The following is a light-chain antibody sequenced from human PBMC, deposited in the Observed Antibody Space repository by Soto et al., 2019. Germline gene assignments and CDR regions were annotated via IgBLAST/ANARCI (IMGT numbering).Light chain of an antibody. Sequence: EVVMTQSPATLSVSPGERATLSCRASQSVSSNLVWYQQKPGQAPRLLIYGASTRATGIPARFSGSGSGTKFTLSICSLWSEEFAVYYCQHYNNWPPYTFGQGTKVDIK. CDR2: GAS. CDR3: QHYNNWPPYT. CDR1: QSVSSN. V-gene: IGKV3-15*01. J-gene: IGKJ2*01.